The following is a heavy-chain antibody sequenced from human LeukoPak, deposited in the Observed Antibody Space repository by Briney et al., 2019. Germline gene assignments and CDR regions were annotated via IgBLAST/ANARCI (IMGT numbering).Heavy chain of an antibody. D-gene: IGHD2/OR15-2a*01. J-gene: IGHJ3*02. CDR1: GGSISSSSYY. CDR2: IYYSGST. CDR3: ASNRDAFDI. V-gene: IGHV4-61*05. Sequence: SETLSLTCTVSGGSISSSSYYWGWIRQPPGKGLEWIGYIYYSGSTNYNPSLKSRVTISVDTSKNQFSLKLSSVTAADTAVYYCASNRDAFDIWGQGTMVTVSS.